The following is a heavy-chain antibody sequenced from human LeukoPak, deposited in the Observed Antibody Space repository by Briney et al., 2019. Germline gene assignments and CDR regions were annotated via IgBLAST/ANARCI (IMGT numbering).Heavy chain of an antibody. CDR1: GFTVSSNY. D-gene: IGHD2-15*01. V-gene: IGHV3-7*01. Sequence: GGSLRLSCAASGFTVSSNYMSWVHQAPGKGLEWVAFIRKRGIETNYVDSVKGRFTITRDNARNSLFLQMNSLRAEDTAVYYCAREDGYCSGGNCYSYFVSWGQGTLVTVSS. J-gene: IGHJ4*02. CDR2: IRKRGIET. CDR3: AREDGYCSGGNCYSYFVS.